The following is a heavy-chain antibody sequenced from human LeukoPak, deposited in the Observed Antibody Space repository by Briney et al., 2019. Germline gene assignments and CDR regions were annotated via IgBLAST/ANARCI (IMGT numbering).Heavy chain of an antibody. CDR3: ARVPVAGEIDY. V-gene: IGHV4-31*11. CDR2: IYYSGST. CDR1: GGSIRNSSFY. J-gene: IGHJ4*02. Sequence: SETLSLTCAVSGGSIRNSSFYWSWIRQHPGKGLEWIGYIYYSGSTYYNPSLKSRVTISVDTSKNQFSLKLSSVTAADTAVYYCARVPVAGEIDYWGQGTLVTVSS. D-gene: IGHD6-19*01.